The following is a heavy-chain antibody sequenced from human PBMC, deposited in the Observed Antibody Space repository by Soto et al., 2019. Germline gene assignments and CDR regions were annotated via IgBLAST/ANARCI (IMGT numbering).Heavy chain of an antibody. Sequence: ASVKVSCKASGYTFTSYAMHWVRQAPGQRLEWMGWINAGNGNTKYSQKFQGRVTITRDTSASTAYMELSSLRSEDTAVYYCAREPGAPITGPPPNAPGHYFDYGGKETLVTVSS. D-gene: IGHD1-20*01. V-gene: IGHV1-3*01. CDR2: INAGNGNT. CDR1: GYTFTSYA. J-gene: IGHJ4*02. CDR3: AREPGAPITGPPPNAPGHYFDY.